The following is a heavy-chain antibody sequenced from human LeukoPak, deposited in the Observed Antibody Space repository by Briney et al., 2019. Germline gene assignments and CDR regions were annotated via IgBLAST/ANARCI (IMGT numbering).Heavy chain of an antibody. CDR2: MSGRGDTS. CDR1: GFTFGTHA. V-gene: IGHV3-23*01. J-gene: IGHJ4*02. CDR3: AKLAGIRGWFVYYFDY. D-gene: IGHD6-19*01. Sequence: PGGSLRLFCAASGFTFGTHAMTWVRQAPGKGLEWVSGMSGRGDTSYYADSVKGRFTISRDNSKNTLFLQMNSLRAEDTAVYYCAKLAGIRGWFVYYFDYWGQGTLVTVS.